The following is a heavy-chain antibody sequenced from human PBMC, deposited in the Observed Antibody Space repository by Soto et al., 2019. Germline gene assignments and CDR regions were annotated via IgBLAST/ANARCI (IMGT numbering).Heavy chain of an antibody. CDR1: GGSISSSSYY. CDR3: ARQEGSSWYGHSYGMDV. J-gene: IGHJ6*02. D-gene: IGHD6-13*01. Sequence: SETLSLTCTVSGGSISSSSYYWGWIRQPPGKGLEWIGSIYYSGSTYYNPSLKSRVTISVDTSKNQFSLKLSSVTAADTAVYYCARQEGSSWYGHSYGMDVWGQGTTVTVSS. V-gene: IGHV4-39*01. CDR2: IYYSGST.